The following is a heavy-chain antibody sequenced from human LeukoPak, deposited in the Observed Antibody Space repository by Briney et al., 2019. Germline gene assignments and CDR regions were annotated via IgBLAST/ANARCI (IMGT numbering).Heavy chain of an antibody. V-gene: IGHV1-2*06. CDR1: GGTFSSYA. Sequence: GASVKVSCKASGGTFSSYAISWVRQAPGQGLEWMGRINPNSGGTNYAQKFQGRVTMTRDTSISTAYMELSRLRSDDTAVYYCARAYCSGGSCYSDYWGQGTLVTVSS. J-gene: IGHJ4*02. CDR2: INPNSGGT. D-gene: IGHD2-15*01. CDR3: ARAYCSGGSCYSDY.